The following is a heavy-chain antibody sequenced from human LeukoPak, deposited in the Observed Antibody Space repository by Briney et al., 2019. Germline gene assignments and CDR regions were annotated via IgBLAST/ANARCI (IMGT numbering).Heavy chain of an antibody. Sequence: GASVKVSCKASGYTFTSYDINWVRQATGQGLEWMGWMNPNSGNTGYAQKFQGRVTMTRNTSISTAYMELSSLRSEDTAVYYCAKDYQVVIHWGDAFDIWGQGTMVTVSS. V-gene: IGHV1-8*01. CDR3: AKDYQVVIHWGDAFDI. CDR1: GYTFTSYD. J-gene: IGHJ3*02. D-gene: IGHD3-22*01. CDR2: MNPNSGNT.